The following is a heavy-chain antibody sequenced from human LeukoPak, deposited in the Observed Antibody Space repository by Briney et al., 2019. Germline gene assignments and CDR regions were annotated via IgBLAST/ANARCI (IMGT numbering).Heavy chain of an antibody. CDR1: GYTFTGYY. V-gene: IGHV1-2*02. CDR3: ARDNSVGDNAWWFDP. J-gene: IGHJ5*02. CDR2: IKPNSGGT. Sequence: ASVKVSCKASGYTFTGYYIHWVRQAPGQGLEWMGWIKPNSGGTNYAQKFQGRVTMTRDTSISTAYMELSSLRSEDTAVYYCARDNSVGDNAWWFDPWGQGTLVTVSS. D-gene: IGHD1-26*01.